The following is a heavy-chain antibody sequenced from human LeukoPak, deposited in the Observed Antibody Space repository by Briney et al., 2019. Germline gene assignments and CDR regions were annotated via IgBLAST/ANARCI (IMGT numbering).Heavy chain of an antibody. V-gene: IGHV3-21*01. CDR1: GFTFSSYS. CDR3: ARDLDGSGDY. J-gene: IGHJ4*02. CDR2: ISSSSSYI. Sequence: GGSLRLSCAASGFTFSSYSMNWVRQAPGKGLEWVSSISSSSSYIYYADSVKGRFTISRDNAKSSLYLQMNSLRAEDTAVYYCARDLDGSGDYWGQGTLVTVSS. D-gene: IGHD3-10*01.